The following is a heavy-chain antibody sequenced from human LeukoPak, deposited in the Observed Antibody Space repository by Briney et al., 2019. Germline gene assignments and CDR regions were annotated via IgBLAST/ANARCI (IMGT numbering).Heavy chain of an antibody. CDR1: GGSISNYY. CDR3: ARSHGSGSYYNLNDY. Sequence: SETLSLTCTVSGGSISNYYWSWIRQPPGKGLKWIGYIYYSGSTNYNPSLRSRVTISVDTSKNQFSLKLSSVTAADTAVYYCARSHGSGSYYNLNDYWGQGTLVTVSS. V-gene: IGHV4-59*01. J-gene: IGHJ4*02. CDR2: IYYSGST. D-gene: IGHD3-10*01.